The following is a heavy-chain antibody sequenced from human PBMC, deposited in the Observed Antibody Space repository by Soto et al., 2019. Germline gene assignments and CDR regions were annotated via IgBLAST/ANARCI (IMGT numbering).Heavy chain of an antibody. D-gene: IGHD6-19*01. CDR3: ERDGNGWYFDH. Sequence: ASVKVSFKTSWDTFSISSIHLVRHFPLQRPELMGWIHAGNGNTKYSQKFQDRLTVTRDTSASTAYMELSSLRSEDTGIYYCERDGNGWYFDHRGKGHMVSVSS. V-gene: IGHV1-3*01. CDR2: IHAGNGNT. CDR1: WDTFSISS. J-gene: IGHJ4*02.